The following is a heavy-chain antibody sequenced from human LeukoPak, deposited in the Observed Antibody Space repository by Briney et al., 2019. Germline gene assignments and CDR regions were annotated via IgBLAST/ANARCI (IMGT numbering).Heavy chain of an antibody. J-gene: IGHJ4*02. CDR1: GASISSGGYY. CDR2: IFNSGST. D-gene: IGHD3-10*01. CDR3: YGSGY. Sequence: SETLSLTCTVSGASISSGGYYWSWIRQHPGKGLEWIGYIFNSGSTYYNPSLKSRVTISIDTSKNQFSLKVSSVTAADTAVYYCYGSGYWGQGTLVTVSS. V-gene: IGHV4-31*03.